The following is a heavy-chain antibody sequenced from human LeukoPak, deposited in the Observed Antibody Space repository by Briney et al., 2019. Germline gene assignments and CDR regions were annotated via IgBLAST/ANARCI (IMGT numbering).Heavy chain of an antibody. J-gene: IGHJ4*02. CDR3: ARVWAIIAVAGTVDY. D-gene: IGHD6-19*01. V-gene: IGHV1-18*01. CDR2: ISAYNGNT. Sequence: GASVKVSCKASGYTFTSYGISWVRQAPGQGLEWMGWISAYNGNTNYAQKLQGRVTMTTDTSTSTAYMELRSLRSDDTAVYYCARVWAIIAVAGTVDYWGQGTLVTVSS. CDR1: GYTFTSYG.